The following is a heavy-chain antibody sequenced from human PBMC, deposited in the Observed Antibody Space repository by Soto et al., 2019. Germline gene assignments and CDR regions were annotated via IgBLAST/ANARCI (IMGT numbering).Heavy chain of an antibody. Sequence: SETLSLTCTVSGGSISSYYWSWIRQPPGKGLEWIGYIYYSGSTNYNPSLKSRVTISVDTSKNQFSLKLSSVTAADTAVYYCARRLHRSYYYYMDVWGKGTTVTVSS. CDR1: GGSISSYY. CDR2: IYYSGST. D-gene: IGHD5-12*01. V-gene: IGHV4-59*08. J-gene: IGHJ6*03. CDR3: ARRLHRSYYYYMDV.